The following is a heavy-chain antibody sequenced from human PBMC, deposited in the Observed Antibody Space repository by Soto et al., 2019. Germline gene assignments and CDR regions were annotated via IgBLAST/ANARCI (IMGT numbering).Heavy chain of an antibody. J-gene: IGHJ4*02. Sequence: SETLSLTCTVSGVSIISYYWSWILQPPGKGLEWIGYIYYSGSTNYNPSLKSRVTISVDTSKNQFSLKLSSVTAADTAVYYCARRGGKNYDSWSGLYFDYWRQALPVTVPS. CDR2: IYYSGST. CDR3: ARRGGKNYDSWSGLYFDY. CDR1: GVSIISYY. V-gene: IGHV4-59*08. D-gene: IGHD3-3*01.